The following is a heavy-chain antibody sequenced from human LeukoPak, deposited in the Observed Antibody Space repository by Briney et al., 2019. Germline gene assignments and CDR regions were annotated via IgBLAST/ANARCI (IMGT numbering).Heavy chain of an antibody. V-gene: IGHV3-7*03. Sequence: GGSLRLSCAASGFTFSNYWMNWVRQAPGKGLEWVATINEDGSERYYMDSMKGRFTISRDNGDNSLYLQMNSLRAEDTAVYYCATASPYCSGDDCRLRFDYWGQGTLVTVSS. CDR2: INEDGSER. CDR3: ATASPYCSGDDCRLRFDY. D-gene: IGHD2-21*02. J-gene: IGHJ4*02. CDR1: GFTFSNYW.